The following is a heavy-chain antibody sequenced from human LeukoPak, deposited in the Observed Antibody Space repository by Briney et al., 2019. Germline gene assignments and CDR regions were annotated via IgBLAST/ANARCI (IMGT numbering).Heavy chain of an antibody. V-gene: IGHV3-23*01. CDR2: ISGSGGST. J-gene: IGHJ4*02. Sequence: GGSLRLSCAASGFTFSSYAMSWVRQAPRKGLECVSAISGSGGSTYYADSVKGRFTISRDNSKNTLYLQMNSLRAEDTAVYYCAKDRDTIFGVVIRSPYWGQGTLVTVSS. CDR3: AKDRDTIFGVVIRSPY. CDR1: GFTFSSYA. D-gene: IGHD3-3*01.